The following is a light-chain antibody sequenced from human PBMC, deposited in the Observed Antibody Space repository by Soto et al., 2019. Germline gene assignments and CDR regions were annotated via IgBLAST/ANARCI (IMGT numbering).Light chain of an antibody. CDR3: QKYNSYRWT. V-gene: IGKV1-5*03. Sequence: DIQMTQSPSTLSASVGDRVTITCRASQSISSWLAWYQQKPGKANKLLIYKASSLESGVPSRFSGSGSGTEFTLTISSLQPDEFATYYCQKYNSYRWTVGQGTKVDI. J-gene: IGKJ1*01. CDR1: QSISSW. CDR2: KAS.